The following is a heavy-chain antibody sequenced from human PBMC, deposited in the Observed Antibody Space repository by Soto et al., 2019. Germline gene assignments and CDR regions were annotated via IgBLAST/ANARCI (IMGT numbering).Heavy chain of an antibody. Sequence: QVQVVQSGAEVKKPGASVKVSCKASGYTFTSFDINWVRQAPGQGLEWMGGIIPIFGTANYAQKFQGRVTITADESTSTAYMELSSLRSEDTAVYYCARHSRPSTVTTGWNFDLWGRGTLVTVSS. CDR1: GYTFTSFD. CDR2: IIPIFGTA. CDR3: ARHSRPSTVTTGWNFDL. D-gene: IGHD4-17*01. V-gene: IGHV1-69*01. J-gene: IGHJ2*01.